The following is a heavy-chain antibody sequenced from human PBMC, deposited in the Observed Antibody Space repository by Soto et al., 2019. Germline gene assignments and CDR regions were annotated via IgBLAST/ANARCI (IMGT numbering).Heavy chain of an antibody. J-gene: IGHJ5*02. CDR3: ARQSITGTDRRFDP. V-gene: IGHV2-70*11. D-gene: IGHD1-20*01. CDR1: GFSLRTSGMC. Sequence: ESGPKLVNPTQTLTLTCTFSGFSLRTSGMCVSWIRQPPGKALEWLARIDWDDDKYYSTSLKTRLTISKDTSKNQVVLTMTNMDPVDTATYYCARQSITGTDRRFDPWGQGTLVTVSS. CDR2: IDWDDDK.